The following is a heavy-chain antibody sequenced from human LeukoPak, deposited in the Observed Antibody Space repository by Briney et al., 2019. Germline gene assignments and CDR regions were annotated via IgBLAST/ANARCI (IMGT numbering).Heavy chain of an antibody. V-gene: IGHV1-8*01. CDR2: MNPNSGNT. CDR1: GYTFTSYD. D-gene: IGHD3-10*01. Sequence: ASVKVSCKASGYTFTSYDISWVRQATGQGLEWMGWMNPNSGNTGYAQKFQGRVTMTRNTSISTAYMELSSLRSEDTAVYYCARGYYYGSGHNWFDPWGQGTLVTVSS. J-gene: IGHJ5*02. CDR3: ARGYYYGSGHNWFDP.